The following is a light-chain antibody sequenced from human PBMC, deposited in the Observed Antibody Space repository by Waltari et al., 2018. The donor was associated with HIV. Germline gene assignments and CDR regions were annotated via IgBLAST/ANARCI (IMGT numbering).Light chain of an antibody. V-gene: IGLV2-14*01. Sequence: QSALTQPASVSGSPGQSITISCTGTSSDIGGSNYVYWYQQHPGKAPKFMIYEVSPRPSVVSNRFSGSKSGNTASLTISGLQAEDEADYYCSSYTSSSTVIFGGGTKLAVL. CDR3: SSYTSSSTVI. CDR1: SSDIGGSNY. CDR2: EVS. J-gene: IGLJ2*01.